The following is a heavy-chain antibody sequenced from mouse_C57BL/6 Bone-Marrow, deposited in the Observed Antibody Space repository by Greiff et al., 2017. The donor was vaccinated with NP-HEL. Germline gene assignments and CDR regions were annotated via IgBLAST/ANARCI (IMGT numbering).Heavy chain of an antibody. V-gene: IGHV14-3*01. J-gene: IGHJ4*01. CDR3: ASPPPPSYSPKEDY. CDR2: IDPANGNT. Sequence: VQLQQSVAELVRPGASVKLSCTASGFNIKNTYMHWVKQRPEQGLEWIGRIDPANGNTKYAPKFQGKATITADTSSNTAYLQLSSLTSEDTAIYCCASPPPPSYSPKEDYWGQGTSVTVSS. D-gene: IGHD2-12*01. CDR1: GFNIKNTY.